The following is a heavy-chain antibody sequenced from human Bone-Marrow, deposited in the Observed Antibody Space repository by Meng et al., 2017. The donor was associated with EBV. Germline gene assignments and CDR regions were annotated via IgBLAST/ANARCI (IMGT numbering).Heavy chain of an antibody. Sequence: QVQLQESGPGLVKPSEXPSLTCTXSGGSVSSGSYYWSWIRQPPGKGLEWIGYIYYSGSTNYNPSLKSRVTISVDTSKNQFSLKLSSVTAADTAVYYCARVGGYDYIWGSYRYASFDYWSQETLVTVSS. CDR1: GGSVSSGSYY. V-gene: IGHV4-61*01. CDR3: ARVGGYDYIWGSYRYASFDY. CDR2: IYYSGST. J-gene: IGHJ4*02. D-gene: IGHD3-16*02.